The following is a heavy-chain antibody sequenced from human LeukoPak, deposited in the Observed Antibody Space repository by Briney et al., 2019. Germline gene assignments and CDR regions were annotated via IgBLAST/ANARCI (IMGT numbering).Heavy chain of an antibody. CDR1: GFTFSRSW. CDR3: VRAYHPGGWFDP. CDR2: INEDGSEI. V-gene: IGHV3-7*04. Sequence: GGSLRLSCAASGFTFSRSWMTWVRQAPGKGLEWVASINEDGSEIHYVDSVKGRFTISRDNVKDSLYLQMNSLTAEDTAMYYCVRAYHPGGWFDPWGQGTLVTVSS. J-gene: IGHJ5*02. D-gene: IGHD2-21*01.